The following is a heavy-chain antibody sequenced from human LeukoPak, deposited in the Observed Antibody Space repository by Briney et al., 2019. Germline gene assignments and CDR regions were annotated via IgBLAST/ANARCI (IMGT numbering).Heavy chain of an antibody. D-gene: IGHD2-2*01. CDR1: GFTFSSYA. J-gene: IGHJ4*02. CDR3: AGPTLGYCSSTSCPFDY. V-gene: IGHV3-23*01. Sequence: SGGSLRLSCAASGFTFSSYAMSWVRQAPGKGLEWVSAISGSGGSTYYADSVKGRFTISRDNSKNTLYLQMNSLRAEDTAVYYCAGPTLGYCSSTSCPFDYWGQGTLVTVSS. CDR2: ISGSGGST.